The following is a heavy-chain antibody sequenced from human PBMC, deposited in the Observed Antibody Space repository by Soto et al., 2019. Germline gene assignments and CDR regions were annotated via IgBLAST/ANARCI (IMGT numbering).Heavy chain of an antibody. J-gene: IGHJ4*02. CDR3: AKGGFRVLDY. V-gene: IGHV3-23*01. D-gene: IGHD6-6*01. Sequence: GGSLRLSCAASGFTFSSYAMTWVRQAPGKGLEWVSAITTAGGGTYYADSVKGRFTISRDNSKNTLYLQMNSLRAEDTAVYYCAKGGFRVLDYWGQGTLVTVSS. CDR2: ITTAGGGT. CDR1: GFTFSSYA.